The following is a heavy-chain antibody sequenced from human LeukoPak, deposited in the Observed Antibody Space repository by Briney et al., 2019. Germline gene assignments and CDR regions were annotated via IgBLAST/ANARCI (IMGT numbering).Heavy chain of an antibody. V-gene: IGHV1-18*01. CDR2: ISGYNGNT. CDR1: GYTFSNYG. Sequence: ASVKVSCKASGYTFSNYGISWVRQAPGQGLEWMGWISGYNGNTNYAQKLQGRVTMTTDTSTSTAYMELRSLRSDDTAVYYCARVAGYSIYDAFDIWGQGTMVTVSS. D-gene: IGHD6-13*01. CDR3: ARVAGYSIYDAFDI. J-gene: IGHJ3*02.